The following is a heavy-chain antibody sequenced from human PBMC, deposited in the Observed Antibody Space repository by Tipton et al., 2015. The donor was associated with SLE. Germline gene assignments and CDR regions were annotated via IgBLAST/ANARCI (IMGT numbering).Heavy chain of an antibody. CDR1: GYTFTGYY. Sequence: QLVQSGAEVKKPGASVKVSCKASGYTFTGYYMHWVRQAPGQGLEWMGWINPNSGGTNYAQKFQGRVTMTRDTSISTAYMELSRLRSDDTAVYYCARNVMGLLRFLEWPGAFDIWGQGTMVPVSS. V-gene: IGHV1-2*02. CDR2: INPNSGGT. CDR3: ARNVMGLLRFLEWPGAFDI. J-gene: IGHJ3*02. D-gene: IGHD3-3*01.